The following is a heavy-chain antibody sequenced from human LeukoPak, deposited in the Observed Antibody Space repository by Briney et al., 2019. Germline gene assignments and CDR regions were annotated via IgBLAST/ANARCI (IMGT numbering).Heavy chain of an antibody. Sequence: KSGGSLRLSCAASGFTFSSYSMNWVRQAPGKGLEWVSSISSSSSYIYYADSVKGRFTMSRDNAKNSLYLQMNSLRAEDTAVYYCARTYYDSSSAFDIWGQGTMVTVSS. CDR2: ISSSSSYI. D-gene: IGHD3-22*01. V-gene: IGHV3-21*01. CDR1: GFTFSSYS. J-gene: IGHJ3*02. CDR3: ARTYYDSSSAFDI.